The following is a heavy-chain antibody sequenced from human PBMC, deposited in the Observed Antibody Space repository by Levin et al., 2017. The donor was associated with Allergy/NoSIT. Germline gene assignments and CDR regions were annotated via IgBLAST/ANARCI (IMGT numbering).Heavy chain of an antibody. Sequence: ASVKVSCKTSGYTFTGYYIYWVRQAPGQGLEWMGRINPDSGVTNYAQKFQGRVTMTTDTSITTSSMDLDRLRFDDTAVYFCARGSYHIGMDVWGQGTTVTVSS. CDR2: INPDSGVT. V-gene: IGHV1-2*06. CDR1: GYTFTGYY. CDR3: ARGSYHIGMDV. J-gene: IGHJ6*02. D-gene: IGHD1-14*01.